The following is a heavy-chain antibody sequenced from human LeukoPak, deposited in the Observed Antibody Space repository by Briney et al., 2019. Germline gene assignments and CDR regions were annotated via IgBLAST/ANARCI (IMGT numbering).Heavy chain of an antibody. V-gene: IGHV4-30-2*01. D-gene: IGHD3-22*01. J-gene: IGHJ4*02. CDR1: GGSINSGGYY. CDR3: ARTLYDSSGYYY. CDR2: IYHSGST. Sequence: SETLSLTCTVSGGSINSGGYYWSWIRQPPGKGLEWIGYIYHSGSTYYNPSLKSRVTISVDRSKNQFSLKLSSVTAADTAVYYCARTLYDSSGYYYWGQGTLATVSS.